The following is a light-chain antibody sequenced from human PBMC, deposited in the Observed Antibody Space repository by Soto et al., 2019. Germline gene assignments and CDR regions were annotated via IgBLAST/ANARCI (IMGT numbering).Light chain of an antibody. Sequence: ETVLTQSPATLSLSPGEGATLSCRASHSVSTYLAWYQQKPGQTPRLLIYDASTRATGIPARFSGSGSGTDFTLTISSLEPEDFAVYYCQQHTNWPLTFGGGTKVDIK. CDR3: QQHTNWPLT. J-gene: IGKJ4*01. CDR2: DAS. V-gene: IGKV3-11*01. CDR1: HSVSTY.